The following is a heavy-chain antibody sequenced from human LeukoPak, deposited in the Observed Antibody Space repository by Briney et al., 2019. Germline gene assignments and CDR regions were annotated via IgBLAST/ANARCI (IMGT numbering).Heavy chain of an antibody. Sequence: GGSLRLSCVASGFTFSSYSMNWVRQAPGKGLEWVSSISSSSSYIYYADSVKGRFTISRDNAKNSLYLQMNSLRAEDAAVYYCARGMGDSSGYYVYWGQGTLVTVSS. D-gene: IGHD3-22*01. J-gene: IGHJ4*02. V-gene: IGHV3-21*01. CDR2: ISSSSSYI. CDR3: ARGMGDSSGYYVY. CDR1: GFTFSSYS.